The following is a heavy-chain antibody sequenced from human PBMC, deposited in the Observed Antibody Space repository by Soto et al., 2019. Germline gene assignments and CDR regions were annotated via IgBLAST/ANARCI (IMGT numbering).Heavy chain of an antibody. Sequence: LRLSCAASGFTFSSYAMHWVRQAPGKGLEYVSAISSNGGSTYYADSVKGRFTISRDNSKNTLYLQMGSLRAEDMAVYYCARASGSGDFDYWGQGTLVTVSS. V-gene: IGHV3-64*02. CDR1: GFTFSSYA. D-gene: IGHD3-10*01. J-gene: IGHJ4*02. CDR3: ARASGSGDFDY. CDR2: ISSNGGST.